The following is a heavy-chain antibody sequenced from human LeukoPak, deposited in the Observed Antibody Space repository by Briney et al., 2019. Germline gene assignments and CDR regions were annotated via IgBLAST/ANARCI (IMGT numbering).Heavy chain of an antibody. J-gene: IGHJ6*03. CDR3: ARDSGCCRGGTCYQYYYMDV. CDR2: MYTSDYNTGST. Sequence: SETLSLTCTVSGRSISTYYWSWIRQPAGKGLEWIGRMYTSDYNTGSTHYNPSLKSRVSMSIDTSKNQFSLKLSSVTAADTAVYYCARDSGCCRGGTCYQYYYMDVWGKGTTVTVSS. CDR1: GRSISTYY. D-gene: IGHD2-15*01. V-gene: IGHV4-4*07.